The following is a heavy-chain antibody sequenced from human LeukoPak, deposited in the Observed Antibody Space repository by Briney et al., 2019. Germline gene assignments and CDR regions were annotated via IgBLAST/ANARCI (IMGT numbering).Heavy chain of an antibody. V-gene: IGHV4-4*02. Sequence: SETLSLTCAVSGGSISSSNWWSWVRQPPGKGLEWIGEIYHSGSTNYNPSLKSRVTISADTSKNQFSLKLNSVTAADTAVYYCARVMAYFDILTRYSGGSFFDLWGRGTLVTVSS. CDR2: IYHSGST. D-gene: IGHD3-9*01. J-gene: IGHJ2*01. CDR3: ARVMAYFDILTRYSGGSFFDL. CDR1: GGSISSSNW.